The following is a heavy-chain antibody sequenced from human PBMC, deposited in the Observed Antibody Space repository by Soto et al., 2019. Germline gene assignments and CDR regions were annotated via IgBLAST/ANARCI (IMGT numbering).Heavy chain of an antibody. D-gene: IGHD1-1*01. CDR3: AREETGNDALDI. J-gene: IGHJ3*02. CDR2: FYHSGST. CDR1: GGSLRSATYY. Sequence: SETLSLTCAVSGGSLRSATYYWSWIRQHPGKGLEWIGYFYHSGSTYYKPSLRSRVTISLDTSKNQFSLNLRSVTDADTAIYYCAREETGNDALDIWGQGTLVTVS. V-gene: IGHV4-31*11.